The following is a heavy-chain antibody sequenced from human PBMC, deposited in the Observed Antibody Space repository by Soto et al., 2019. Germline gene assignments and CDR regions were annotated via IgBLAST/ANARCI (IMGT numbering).Heavy chain of an antibody. V-gene: IGHV3-9*01. CDR2: ITSKSGSK. CDR1: GFKVDDYS. D-gene: IGHD3-3*01. J-gene: IGHJ4*02. Sequence: EVQLVESGGGLLQPGGSLRLSCAASGFKVDDYSMHWVRQVPGKGLEWVSGITSKSGSKGYADSVKGRFTISRDNAKNSLYLQMTSLRAADTAFYYCAKGVDFWGGFYYWGQGPLVTVSS. CDR3: AKGVDFWGGFYY.